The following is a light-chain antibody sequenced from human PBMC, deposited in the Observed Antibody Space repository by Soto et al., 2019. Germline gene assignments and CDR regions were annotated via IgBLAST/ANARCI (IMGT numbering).Light chain of an antibody. CDR3: QQTNSVPLT. J-gene: IGKJ4*01. Sequence: DIQMTQSPSSVSASVGDRVTITCRASQSVSVWLAWYQQKPGKAPRLLIYTASSLQSGVPSRFSGTGSGTDFTLTISSLLPEDFASYYCQQTNSVPLTFGGGTKVEIK. CDR1: QSVSVW. V-gene: IGKV1-12*01. CDR2: TAS.